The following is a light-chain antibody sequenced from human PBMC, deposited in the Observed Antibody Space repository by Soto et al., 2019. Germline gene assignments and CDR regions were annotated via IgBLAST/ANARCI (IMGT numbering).Light chain of an antibody. CDR3: SSYTSSGTRV. CDR2: EVS. J-gene: IGLJ1*01. V-gene: IGLV2-14*01. Sequence: QSALTQPASVSGSPGQSITISCTGTSSDVGGYNFVSWYQQHPGKVPKLLIYEVSDRPSGVSNRFSGSKSGNTASLTISGLQAEDEGDYYCSSYTSSGTRVFGTGTKLTVL. CDR1: SSDVGGYNF.